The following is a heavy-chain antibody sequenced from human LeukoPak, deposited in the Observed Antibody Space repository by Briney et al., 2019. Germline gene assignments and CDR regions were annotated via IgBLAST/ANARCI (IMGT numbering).Heavy chain of an antibody. V-gene: IGHV4-4*02. CDR1: GGSISSSNW. Sequence: SETLSLTCAVSGGSISSSNWWSWVRQPPGMGLEWIGEIYHSGSTNYNPSLKSRVTISVDKSKNQFSLKLSSVTAAGTAVYYCARDQWRSVSSGWYNWFDPWGQGTLVTVSS. CDR3: ARDQWRSVSSGWYNWFDP. CDR2: IYHSGST. J-gene: IGHJ5*02. D-gene: IGHD6-19*01.